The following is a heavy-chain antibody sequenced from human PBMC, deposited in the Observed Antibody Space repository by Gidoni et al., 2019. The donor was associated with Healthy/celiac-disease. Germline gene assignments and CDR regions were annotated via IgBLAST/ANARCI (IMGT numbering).Heavy chain of an antibody. V-gene: IGHV3-23*01. D-gene: IGHD3-10*01. CDR1: GFAFSSFA. CDR2: ISGSGGST. J-gene: IGHJ4*02. CDR3: AVYGSGTDTPNFDY. Sequence: EEQPLESGGGLVKTGGSVGLPCAAAGFAFSSFAVGWVRPAAGKGLEWVSAISGSGGSTYYSDSVKVRFTISRYNSKNTLYLKMISLRAEDTSLYYCAVYGSGTDTPNFDYWGQGTLVTVSS.